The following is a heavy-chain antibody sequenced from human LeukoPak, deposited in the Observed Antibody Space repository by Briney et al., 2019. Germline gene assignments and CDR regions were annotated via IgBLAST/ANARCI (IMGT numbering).Heavy chain of an antibody. V-gene: IGHV4-61*01. CDR3: AREPGLWPYYFDY. CDR1: GGSVSSGSYY. D-gene: IGHD5-18*01. Sequence: SETLSLTCPVSGGSVSSGSYYWSWIRQPPGKGLEWIGYIYYSGNTNYNPSLKSRVTISVDTSKNQFSLKLSSVTAADTAVYYCAREPGLWPYYFDYWGQGTLVTVSS. J-gene: IGHJ4*02. CDR2: IYYSGNT.